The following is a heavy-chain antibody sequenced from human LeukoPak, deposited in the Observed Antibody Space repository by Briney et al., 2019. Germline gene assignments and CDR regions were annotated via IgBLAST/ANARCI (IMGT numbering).Heavy chain of an antibody. D-gene: IGHD2-15*01. V-gene: IGHV3-23*01. CDR2: ISYSGGNT. CDR3: AKDLGGYNYYYGMDV. Sequence: GGSLRLSCAASEFTFSSYAMSWVRQAPGKGLEWVSAISYSGGNTYYADSVKGRFCISKDNSKNTMCLQMNSLRAEDTAVYYCAKDLGGYNYYYGMDVGRQGTTVTVSS. J-gene: IGHJ6*02. CDR1: EFTFSSYA.